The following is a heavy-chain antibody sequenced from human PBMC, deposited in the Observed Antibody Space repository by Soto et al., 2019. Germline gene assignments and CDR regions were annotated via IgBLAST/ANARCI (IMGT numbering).Heavy chain of an antibody. V-gene: IGHV3-7*05. CDR2: IKQDGSEK. Sequence: GGSLRLSCAASGFTFSSYWMSWVRQAPGKGLEWVANIKQDGSEKYYVDSVKGRFTISRDNAKNSLYLQMNSLRAEDTAVYYCARDLGLWFGEFLIDYWGQGTLVTVSS. J-gene: IGHJ4*02. CDR1: GFTFSSYW. CDR3: ARDLGLWFGEFLIDY. D-gene: IGHD3-10*01.